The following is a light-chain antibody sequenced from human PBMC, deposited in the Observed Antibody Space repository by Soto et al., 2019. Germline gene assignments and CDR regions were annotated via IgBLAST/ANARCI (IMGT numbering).Light chain of an antibody. CDR1: QSVSSS. Sequence: EIVLTQSPATLSLSPGERATLSCRARQSVSSSLAWYQQKPGQPPRLLIYNASTRATVIPVRFSGSGSGTDFSLTISSLESEDFAVYYCQQRSNWPLTFGGGTKVDI. CDR3: QQRSNWPLT. V-gene: IGKV3-11*01. CDR2: NAS. J-gene: IGKJ4*01.